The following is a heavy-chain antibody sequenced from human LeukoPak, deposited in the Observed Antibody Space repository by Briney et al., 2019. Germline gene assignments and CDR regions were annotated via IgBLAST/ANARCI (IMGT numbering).Heavy chain of an antibody. CDR3: ARHGAGGYAYYYYGMDV. J-gene: IGHJ6*02. CDR2: IYYSGTT. Sequence: PSETLSLTCTVSGGSISNYYWSWIRQPPGKGLEWIGYIYYSGTTNYNPSLKSRVTISADTSKSQFSLKLTSVTAADTAVYYCARHGAGGYAYYYYGMDVWGLGATVTVSS. CDR1: GGSISNYY. D-gene: IGHD2-2*01. V-gene: IGHV4-59*08.